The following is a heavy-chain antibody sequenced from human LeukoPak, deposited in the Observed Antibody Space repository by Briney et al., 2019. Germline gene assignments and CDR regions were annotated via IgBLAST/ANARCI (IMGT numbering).Heavy chain of an antibody. J-gene: IGHJ2*01. CDR3: ARDHKGYSYGPKTQSYWYFDL. CDR1: GGSISNYY. CDR2: IYTSGGT. V-gene: IGHV4-4*07. Sequence: SETLSLTCTVSGGSISNYYWSWIRQPAGKGLEWIGRIYTSGGTNYNPSLKSRLTMTVDTSKNQFFLKLRSVTAADTAVYYCARDHKGYSYGPKTQSYWYFDLWGRGTLVTVSS. D-gene: IGHD5-18*01.